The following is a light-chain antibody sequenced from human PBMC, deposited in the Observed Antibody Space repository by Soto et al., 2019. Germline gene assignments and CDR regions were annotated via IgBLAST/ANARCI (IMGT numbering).Light chain of an antibody. CDR2: AAS. Sequence: DIQMTQSPSYLSPSVGDRVTITCRASQSISSYLAWYQQKQGEAPKXLIYAASTLYGGVPSRFSGSGSGTDGAITITSLQAEDCATYDCQQLRMYPSTFGGGTKVDIK. V-gene: IGKV1-9*01. CDR1: QSISSY. CDR3: QQLRMYPST. J-gene: IGKJ4*01.